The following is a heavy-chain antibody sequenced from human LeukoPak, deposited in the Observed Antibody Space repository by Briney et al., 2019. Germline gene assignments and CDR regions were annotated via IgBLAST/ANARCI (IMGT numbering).Heavy chain of an antibody. CDR2: TYGGCST. J-gene: IGHJ4*02. D-gene: IGHD3-22*01. V-gene: IGHV3-53*01. CDR1: GITVSGKH. Sequence: GGSLRLSCAVSGITVSGKHMSWVRQAQGTGPDWVSITYGGCSTFFADSVKGRFTTTRDNSKNTVYLQLNTQRAVYTAVYYLARSSDYRFEYWGQGTLVTVSS. CDR3: ARSSDYRFEY.